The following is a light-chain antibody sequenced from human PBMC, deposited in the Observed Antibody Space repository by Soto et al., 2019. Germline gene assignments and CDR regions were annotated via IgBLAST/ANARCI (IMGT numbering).Light chain of an antibody. CDR1: QDITTY. J-gene: IGKJ4*01. V-gene: IGKV3-11*01. CDR3: QQRSNWSLT. Sequence: IVLTQSPASLSLSPGERATLSCTASQDITTYLAWYQQRPGQAPRLFIYDTFNRASGAPDRFSGSGSGTDFTLTISSLEPEDFAVYYCQQRSNWSLTFGGGTKVDIK. CDR2: DTF.